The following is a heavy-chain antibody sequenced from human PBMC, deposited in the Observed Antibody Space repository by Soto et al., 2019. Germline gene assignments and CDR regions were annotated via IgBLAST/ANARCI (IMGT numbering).Heavy chain of an antibody. D-gene: IGHD3-9*01. CDR3: AHKGPEDWPLDY. Sequence: QITLKESGPTLVRPTQTLTLTCAFSGFSLSTCGVGVGWIRQPPGKALEWLAVIYWDDSKHYSPSLRSRLNITKDTSTTQLVLTMTNMDPMDTGTYYCAHKGPEDWPLDYWGQGTLVTVSS. CDR2: IYWDDSK. J-gene: IGHJ4*02. V-gene: IGHV2-5*02. CDR1: GFSLSTCGVG.